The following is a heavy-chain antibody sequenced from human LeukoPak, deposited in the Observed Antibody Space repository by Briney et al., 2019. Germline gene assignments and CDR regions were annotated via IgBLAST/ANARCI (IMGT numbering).Heavy chain of an antibody. CDR2: IYYSGGT. V-gene: IGHV4-39*01. CDR3: YGDKYYYYGMDV. D-gene: IGHD4-17*01. J-gene: IGHJ6*02. Sequence: SETLSLTCTVSGGSISSSSYYWGWIRQPPGKGLEWIGSIYYSGGTYYNPSLKSRVTISVDTSKNQFSLKLSSVTAADTAVYYCYGDKYYYYGMDVWGQGTTVTVS. CDR1: GGSISSSSYY.